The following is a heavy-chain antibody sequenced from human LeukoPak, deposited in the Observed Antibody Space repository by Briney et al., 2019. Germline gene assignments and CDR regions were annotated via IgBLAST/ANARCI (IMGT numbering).Heavy chain of an antibody. Sequence: PGGSLRLSCAASGFTFSNYAMSWVRQAPGKGLEWVSAITGGGSGIYYADSMKSRFTISRDNSKNTLCLQINSLRAEDTAVYYCGKWGDYDVLTGYYVSDYWGQGTLVTVSS. J-gene: IGHJ4*02. CDR3: GKWGDYDVLTGYYVSDY. CDR2: ITGGGSGI. D-gene: IGHD3-9*01. V-gene: IGHV3-23*01. CDR1: GFTFSNYA.